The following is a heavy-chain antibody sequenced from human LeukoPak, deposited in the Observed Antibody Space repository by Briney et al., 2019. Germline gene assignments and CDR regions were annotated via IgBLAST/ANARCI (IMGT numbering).Heavy chain of an antibody. J-gene: IGHJ4*02. CDR2: INPNSGGT. CDR3: ARGARGRMGATGY. D-gene: IGHD1-26*01. CDR1: GYAFTGYY. V-gene: IGHV1-2*02. Sequence: ASVKVSCKASGYAFTGYYMHWVRQAPGQGLEWMGWINPNSGGTNYAQKFQGRVTMTRDTSISTAYMELSRLRSDDTAVYYCARGARGRMGATGYWGQGTLVTVSS.